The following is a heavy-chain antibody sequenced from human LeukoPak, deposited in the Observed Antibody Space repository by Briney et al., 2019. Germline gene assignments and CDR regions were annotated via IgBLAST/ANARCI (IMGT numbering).Heavy chain of an antibody. CDR1: GFTFSSYA. J-gene: IGHJ5*02. Sequence: PGGSLRLSCAASGFTFSSYAMSWVRQAPGKGLEWVSAISGSGGSTYYADSVKGRFTISRDNSKNTLYLQMNSLGAEDTAVYYCAKDASFMITFGGVIAPDWFDPWGQGTLVTVSS. D-gene: IGHD3-16*02. V-gene: IGHV3-23*01. CDR2: ISGSGGST. CDR3: AKDASFMITFGGVIAPDWFDP.